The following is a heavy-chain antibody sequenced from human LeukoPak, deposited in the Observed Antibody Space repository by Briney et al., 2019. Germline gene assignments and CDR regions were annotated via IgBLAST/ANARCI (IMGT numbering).Heavy chain of an antibody. CDR3: ARVGDSSGYYYGDFDY. CDR1: GDSINSLDL. J-gene: IGHJ4*02. D-gene: IGHD3-22*01. CDR2: MYHSGST. V-gene: IGHV4-4*02. Sequence: SETLSLTCTVSGDSINSLDLWSWVRQPPGKGLEWIGEMYHSGSTNYNPSLKSRVTISVDTSKNQFSLKLSSVTAADTAVYYCARVGDSSGYYYGDFDYWGQGTLVTVSS.